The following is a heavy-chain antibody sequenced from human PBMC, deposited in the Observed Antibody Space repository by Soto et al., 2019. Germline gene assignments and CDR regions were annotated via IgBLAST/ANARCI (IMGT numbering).Heavy chain of an antibody. Sequence: QITLKESGPTLVKPTQTLTLTCTFSGYSLSLHGVGVGWIRQPPGKALEWLAVIYWDDETYYSPSLKSRLTXTXDXXKNQVVLTMTNMDPVDTATYYCAHIIPAAMYYFDYWGQGTLVTVSS. CDR3: AHIIPAAMYYFDY. CDR2: IYWDDET. V-gene: IGHV2-5*02. CDR1: GYSLSLHGVG. J-gene: IGHJ4*02. D-gene: IGHD2-2*01.